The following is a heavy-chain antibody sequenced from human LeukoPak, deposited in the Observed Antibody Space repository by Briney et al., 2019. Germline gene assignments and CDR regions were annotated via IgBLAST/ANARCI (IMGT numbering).Heavy chain of an antibody. J-gene: IGHJ4*02. CDR3: ARGRSGWYYFDY. Sequence: GASVKVFCKASGYTFTSYYMHWVRHAPGQGLEWMRIINPSGGSTSYAQKSQGRVTMTRDTSTSTVYMVLSSLRSEDTAVYYCARGRSGWYYFDYWGQGTLVTVSS. CDR2: INPSGGST. CDR1: GYTFTSYY. D-gene: IGHD6-19*01. V-gene: IGHV1-46*01.